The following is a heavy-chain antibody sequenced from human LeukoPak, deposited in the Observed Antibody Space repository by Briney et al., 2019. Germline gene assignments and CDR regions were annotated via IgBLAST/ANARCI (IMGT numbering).Heavy chain of an antibody. CDR1: GGSIRSDSYC. D-gene: IGHD1-1*01. J-gene: IGHJ5*02. CDR3: ARDFIRTRWFDP. V-gene: IGHV4-39*07. CDR2: VYDSGST. Sequence: SETLSLTCTVSGGSIRSDSYCWGWIRQPPGKGLEWIGSVYDSGSTYYNPTLESRVTISVDTSKNQFSLRLRFVTAADTAVYYCARDFIRTRWFDPWGQGTLVTVSS.